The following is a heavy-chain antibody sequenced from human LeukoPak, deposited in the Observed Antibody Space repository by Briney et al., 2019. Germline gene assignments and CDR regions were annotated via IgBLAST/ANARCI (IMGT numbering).Heavy chain of an antibody. CDR3: ARGHTLRSRTGTMRVGYYFDY. CDR2: INHSGST. D-gene: IGHD1-7*01. V-gene: IGHV4-4*02. Sequence: GSLRLSCAGSGFSISNYWMSWVRQAPGKGLEWIGEINHSGSTNYNPSLKSRVTISVDTSKNQFSLKLSSVTAADTAVYYCARGHTLRSRTGTMRVGYYFDYWGQGTLVTVSS. J-gene: IGHJ4*02. CDR1: GFSISNYW.